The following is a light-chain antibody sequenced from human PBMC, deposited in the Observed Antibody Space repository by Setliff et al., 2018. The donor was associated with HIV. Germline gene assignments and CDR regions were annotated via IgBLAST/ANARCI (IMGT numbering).Light chain of an antibody. CDR1: KLGSKF. CDR3: QAWDSDARV. CDR2: KDN. V-gene: IGLV3-1*01. Sequence: SYELTQPPSVSVSPGQTANIICSGDKLGSKFASWYQQKSGQPPVLVIFKDNKRPSGIPERFSGSNSGNTATLTISGTQAVDEADYCCQAWDSDARVFGGGTKVTV. J-gene: IGLJ3*02.